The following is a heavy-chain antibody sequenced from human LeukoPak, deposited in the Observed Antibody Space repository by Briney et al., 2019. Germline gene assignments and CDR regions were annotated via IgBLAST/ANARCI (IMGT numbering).Heavy chain of an antibody. V-gene: IGHV4-34*01. J-gene: IGHJ4*02. Sequence: SETLSLTCAVYGGSFSGYYWSWIRQPPGKGLEWIGEINHSGSTNYNPSLKSRVTISVDTSKNQFSLKLSSVTAADTAVYYCARSIAAAPPFDYWGQGTLVTVSS. D-gene: IGHD6-13*01. CDR1: GGSFSGYY. CDR3: ARSIAAAPPFDY. CDR2: INHSGST.